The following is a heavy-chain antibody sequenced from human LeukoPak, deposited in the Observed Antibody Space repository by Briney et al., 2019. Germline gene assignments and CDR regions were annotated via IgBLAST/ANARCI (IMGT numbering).Heavy chain of an antibody. CDR3: ARGSPKRITIFGVVTVLRYYFDY. CDR1: GGSFSGYY. D-gene: IGHD3-3*01. V-gene: IGHV4-34*01. J-gene: IGHJ4*02. Sequence: SETLSLTCAVYGGSFSGYYWSWIRQPPGKGLEWIGEINHSGSTNYNPSLTSRVTISVDTSKNQFSLKLSSVTAADTAVYYCARGSPKRITIFGVVTVLRYYFDYWGQGTLVTVSS. CDR2: INHSGST.